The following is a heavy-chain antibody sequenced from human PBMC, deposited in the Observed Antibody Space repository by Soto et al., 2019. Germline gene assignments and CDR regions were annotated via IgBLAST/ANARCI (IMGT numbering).Heavy chain of an antibody. CDR1: GYLISSGYY. CDR2: IDYSGKT. V-gene: IGHV4-38-2*01. J-gene: IGHJ4*02. CDR3: ARNGVAATPFVSHSFDY. D-gene: IGHD2-15*01. Sequence: SETLSLTCSVSGYLISSGYYWGWVRQTPGKGLEWLGSIDYSGKTYKNPSLKSRVSASVDLSQNQFSLKLSSVTAADTAVYYCARNGVAATPFVSHSFDYWGQGTLVTVSS.